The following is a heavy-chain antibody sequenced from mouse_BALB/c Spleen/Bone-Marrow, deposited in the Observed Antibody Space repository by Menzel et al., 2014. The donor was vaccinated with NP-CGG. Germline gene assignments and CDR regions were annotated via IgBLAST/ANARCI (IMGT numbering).Heavy chain of an antibody. V-gene: IGHV4-1*02. CDR2: INPDSSAI. J-gene: IGHJ3*01. Sequence: EVQLQQSGGGLVQPGGSLKLSCVASGFDFSRYWMSWVRQAPGKGLEWIGEINPDSSAINYTPSRKDKFIISRDNAKNTLYLQMSKVRSEDTALYYCARLSYYGRFAYWGQGTLVTVSA. CDR1: GFDFSRYW. CDR3: ARLSYYGRFAY. D-gene: IGHD1-1*01.